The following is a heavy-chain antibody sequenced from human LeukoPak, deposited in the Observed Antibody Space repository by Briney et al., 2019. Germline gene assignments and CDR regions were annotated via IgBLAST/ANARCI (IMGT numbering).Heavy chain of an antibody. CDR2: INTNGKTT. D-gene: IGHD2/OR15-2a*01. J-gene: IGHJ4*02. Sequence: GGSPRLSCEASGFTFSGSWMHRVRQAPGKGLVWVSRINTNGKTTTYADSVKGRFTISRDNAKNTLYLQVNSLRAEDTATYYCARDLTIYGTGPHFGDWGQGTLVTVSS. CDR3: ARDLTIYGTGPHFGD. V-gene: IGHV3-74*03. CDR1: GFTFSGSW.